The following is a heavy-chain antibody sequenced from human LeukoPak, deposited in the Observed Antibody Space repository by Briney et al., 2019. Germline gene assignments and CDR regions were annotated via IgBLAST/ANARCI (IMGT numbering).Heavy chain of an antibody. CDR2: INHSGST. J-gene: IGHJ4*02. D-gene: IGHD6-13*01. Sequence: SETLSLTCAVYGGSFSGYYWSWIRQPPGKGLEWVGEINHSGSTNYNPSLKSRVTISVDTSKNQFSLKLSSVTAADTAVYYCARRGLYSSSWYGFDYWGQGTLVTVSS. V-gene: IGHV4-34*01. CDR1: GGSFSGYY. CDR3: ARRGLYSSSWYGFDY.